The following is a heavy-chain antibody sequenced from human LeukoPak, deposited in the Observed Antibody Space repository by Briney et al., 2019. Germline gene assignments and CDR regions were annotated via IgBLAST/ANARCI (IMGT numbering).Heavy chain of an antibody. CDR2: ISAYNGNT. V-gene: IGHV1-18*01. J-gene: IGHJ4*02. D-gene: IGHD3-3*01. Sequence: ASVKVSCKASGYTFTSYGISWVRQAPGQGLEWMGWISAYNGNTNYAQKLQGRVTMTTDTSTSTAYMELSSLRSDDTAVYYCARATVGFWSGYFGYWGQGTLVTVSS. CDR3: ARATVGFWSGYFGY. CDR1: GYTFTSYG.